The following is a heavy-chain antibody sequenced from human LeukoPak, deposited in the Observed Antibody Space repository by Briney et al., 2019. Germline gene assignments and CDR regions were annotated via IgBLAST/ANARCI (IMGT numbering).Heavy chain of an antibody. CDR3: ARGRFGDYAL. D-gene: IGHD4-17*01. CDR2: IAPDGSDA. CDR1: GFSFSNYW. J-gene: IGHJ4*02. V-gene: IGHV3-74*01. Sequence: GSLRLSCAASGFSFSNYWMHWVRQTPGKGLMWLSSIAPDGSDARYVDSVKGRFTNSRDNTKNILYLQMNSLRVDDSSVYYCARGRFGDYALWGQGTLVTVSS.